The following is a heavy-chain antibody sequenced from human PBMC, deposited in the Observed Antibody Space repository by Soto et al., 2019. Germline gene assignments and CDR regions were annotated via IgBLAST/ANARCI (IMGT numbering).Heavy chain of an antibody. CDR3: AKQGSSSWSSFYFDY. D-gene: IGHD6-13*01. CDR2: ISYDGSNK. J-gene: IGHJ4*02. CDR1: GVTFRTYG. V-gene: IGHV3-30*18. Sequence: PGGSLRLSCAASGVTFRTYGMHWVRQAPGKGLEWVAVISYDGSNKYYADSVKGRFTISRDNSKNTLSLQMNSLRAEDTAVYYCAKQGSSSWSSFYFDYWGQGTLVTVSS.